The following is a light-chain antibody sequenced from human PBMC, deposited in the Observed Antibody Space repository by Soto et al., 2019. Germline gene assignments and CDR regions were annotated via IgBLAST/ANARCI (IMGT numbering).Light chain of an antibody. V-gene: IGLV2-8*01. J-gene: IGLJ3*02. CDR1: STDVGEYNY. CDR2: EVN. CDR3: AAWDDSLSGPV. Sequence: QSALTQPPSASGSPGQSVTIPCAGTSTDVGEYNYVSWYQQHPGKVPKLIIFEVNKRPSGVPDRFSGSKSGDTASLTVSGLQAEDEADYHCAAWDDSLSGPVFGGGTKLTVL.